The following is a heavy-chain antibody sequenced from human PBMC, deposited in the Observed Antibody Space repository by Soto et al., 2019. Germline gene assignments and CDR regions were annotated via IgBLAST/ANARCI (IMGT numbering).Heavy chain of an antibody. CDR3: ARVQSGSRQTYFDY. Sequence: SETLSLTCTVSGGSISSSYWSWIRQPPGKGLEWIGYIYYSGSTSYNPSLKSRVTISVDTSKNQFSLNLSSVTAADTAVYYCARVQSGSRQTYFDYWGQGTLVTVSS. CDR1: GGSISSSY. V-gene: IGHV4-59*01. D-gene: IGHD6-13*01. J-gene: IGHJ4*02. CDR2: IYYSGST.